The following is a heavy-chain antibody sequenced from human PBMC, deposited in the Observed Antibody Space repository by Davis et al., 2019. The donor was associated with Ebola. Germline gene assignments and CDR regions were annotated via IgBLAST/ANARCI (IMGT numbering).Heavy chain of an antibody. CDR2: TYYRSKWFN. V-gene: IGHV6-1*01. CDR1: GDSVSSNSAA. CDR3: ARGSGLLDY. D-gene: IGHD2-21*02. Sequence: SETLSLTCALSGDSVSSNSAACNWIRQPPSSGLEWLGRTYYRSKWFNDYAVSVKSRMSINPDTSKNQFSLQLNSVAPDDTAVYYCARGSGLLDYWGQGTLVTVSS. J-gene: IGHJ4*02.